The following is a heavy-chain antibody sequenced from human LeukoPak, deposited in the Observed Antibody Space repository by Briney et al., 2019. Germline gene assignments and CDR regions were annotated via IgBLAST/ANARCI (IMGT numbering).Heavy chain of an antibody. CDR1: GGSSSGYY. J-gene: IGHJ4*02. V-gene: IGHV4-34*01. D-gene: IGHD3-10*01. CDR3: ARGRPLWFGELTRRCYFDY. Sequence: SKTLSLTCAVYGGSSSGYYWSWIRQPPGKGLEWIGEINHSGSTNYNPSLKSRVTISVDTSKNQFSLKLSSVTAADTAVYYCARGRPLWFGELTRRCYFDYWGQGTLVTVSS. CDR2: INHSGST.